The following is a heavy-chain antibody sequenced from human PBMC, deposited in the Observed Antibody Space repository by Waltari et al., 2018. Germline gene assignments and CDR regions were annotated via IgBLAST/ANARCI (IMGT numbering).Heavy chain of an antibody. CDR1: GFTFSSYA. CDR3: ARDLPRGGSGYENY. V-gene: IGHV3-30-3*01. CDR2: ISYDGSNK. J-gene: IGHJ4*02. D-gene: IGHD5-12*01. Sequence: QVQLVASGGGVVQPGRSLRLSCAASGFTFSSYAMHWVRQAPGKGLEWVAVISYDGSNKYYADSVKGRFTISRDNSKNTLYLQMNSLRAEDTAVYYCARDLPRGGSGYENYWGQGTLVTVSS.